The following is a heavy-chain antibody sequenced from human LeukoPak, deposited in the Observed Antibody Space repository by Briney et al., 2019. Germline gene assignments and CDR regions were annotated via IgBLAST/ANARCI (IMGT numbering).Heavy chain of an antibody. CDR1: GFTLSSYS. D-gene: IGHD6-19*01. CDR2: ISKNGGDT. CDR3: ARRGAVANAFDI. V-gene: IGHV3-64*02. J-gene: IGHJ3*02. Sequence: TGGSLRLSCAASGFTLSSYSMHWVRQAPGKGLEYVSAISKNGGDTYYADPVKGRLTISRDNSKNTLYLQMGSLRAEDMAVYYCARRGAVANAFDIWGQGTMVTVSS.